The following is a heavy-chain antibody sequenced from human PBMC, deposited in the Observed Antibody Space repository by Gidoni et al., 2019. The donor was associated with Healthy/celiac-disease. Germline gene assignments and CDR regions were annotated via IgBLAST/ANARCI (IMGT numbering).Heavy chain of an antibody. CDR3: AKVLIPYDSSGPLDY. D-gene: IGHD3-22*01. CDR2: ISGSGGST. V-gene: IGHV3-23*01. CDR1: GFTFSSYA. Sequence: EVQLLESGGGLVQPGGSLRLSGAASGFTFSSYAMSWVRQAPGKGLEWVSAISGSGGSTYYADSVKGRFTISRDNSKNTLYLQMNSLRAEDTAVYYCAKVLIPYDSSGPLDYWGQGTLVTVSS. J-gene: IGHJ4*02.